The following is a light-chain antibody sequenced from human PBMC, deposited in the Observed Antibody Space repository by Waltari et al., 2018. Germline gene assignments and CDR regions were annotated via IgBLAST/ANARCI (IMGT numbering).Light chain of an antibody. CDR2: KDY. CDR3: ATWDDSLNGWV. J-gene: IGLJ3*02. Sequence: QSVLTQPPSASGAPGQEVSTSCSGGSTTITNYVFWYQQFPGPAPNLIVYKDYERPSGVPDRFSASKSGTSASLAISGLRSDDEADYYCATWDDSLNGWVFGGGTK. V-gene: IGLV1-47*01. CDR1: STTITNY.